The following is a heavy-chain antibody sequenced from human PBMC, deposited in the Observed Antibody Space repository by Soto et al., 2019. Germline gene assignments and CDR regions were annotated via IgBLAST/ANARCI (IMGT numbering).Heavy chain of an antibody. CDR3: VRGDCDRYEGKGYLGRA. Sequence: EVQLVESGGGLVQPGGSLRLSCAASGFTFSIYWMHWVRQAPGKGLVWVSRMNMDGSRTSYADFAKGRFTISRDDAKSTGDLQMSNLRAGDQAVYYCVRGDCDRYEGKGYLGRARGQGTLVTVSS. V-gene: IGHV3-74*01. CDR1: GFTFSIYW. D-gene: IGHD2-21*01. J-gene: IGHJ4*02. CDR2: MNMDGSRT.